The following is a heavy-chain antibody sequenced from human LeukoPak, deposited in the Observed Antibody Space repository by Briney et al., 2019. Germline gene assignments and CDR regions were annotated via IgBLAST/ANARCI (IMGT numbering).Heavy chain of an antibody. CDR1: GYTFTGHY. D-gene: IGHD1-26*01. CDR2: INPNNGGT. CDR3: ARGYALYSGRYIDFDY. J-gene: IGHJ4*02. Sequence: GSVKVSCKASGYTFTGHYMHWVRQAPGQGLEWMGWINPNNGGTNYAQKFQGRVTMTRDTSISTAYMELSRLRSDDTAVYYCARGYALYSGRYIDFDYWGQGTLVTVSS. V-gene: IGHV1-2*02.